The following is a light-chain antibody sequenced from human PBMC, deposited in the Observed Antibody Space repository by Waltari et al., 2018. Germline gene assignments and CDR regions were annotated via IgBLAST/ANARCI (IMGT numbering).Light chain of an antibody. V-gene: IGLV3-1*01. CDR3: QVWHNRAVV. Sequence: SYDLTQPPSVSVSPGQTASITSSGDKLGDKYVPCYQKRPGQSPVLVIHDDTKRPSGIPDRFSGSNSGNTATLTVSETQASDEADYSCQVWHNRAVVFGGGTKLTVL. CDR2: DDT. CDR1: KLGDKY. J-gene: IGLJ2*01.